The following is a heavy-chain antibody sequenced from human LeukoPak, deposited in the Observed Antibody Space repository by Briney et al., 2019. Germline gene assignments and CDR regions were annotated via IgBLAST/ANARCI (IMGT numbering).Heavy chain of an antibody. V-gene: IGHV4-59*01. CDR1: GGSISYYY. CDR2: IYYNGST. CDR3: ARKGGHFDY. J-gene: IGHJ4*02. D-gene: IGHD2-15*01. Sequence: PSETLSLTCTVSGGSISYYYWSWIRLSPGKGLEWIGYIYYNGSTNYNPSLKSRVTMSVDMSKNQFSLKLSSVTAADTAIYYCARKGGHFDYWGQGTLVTVSS.